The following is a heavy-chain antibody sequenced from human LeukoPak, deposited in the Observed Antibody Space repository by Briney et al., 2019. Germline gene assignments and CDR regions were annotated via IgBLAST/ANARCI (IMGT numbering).Heavy chain of an antibody. Sequence: KPSETLSLTCAVYGGSFSGYYWSWIRQPPGKGLEWIGEINHSGSTNYNPSLKSRVTISVDTSKNQFSLKLNSVTAADTAVYYCARRLAARPRIDYWGQGTLVTVSS. V-gene: IGHV4-34*01. D-gene: IGHD6-6*01. CDR3: ARRLAARPRIDY. CDR2: INHSGST. CDR1: GGSFSGYY. J-gene: IGHJ4*02.